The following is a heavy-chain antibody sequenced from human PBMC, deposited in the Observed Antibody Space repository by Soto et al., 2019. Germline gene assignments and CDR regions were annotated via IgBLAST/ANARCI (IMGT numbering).Heavy chain of an antibody. Sequence: QVQLVQSGAEVKKPGSSVKVSCTASGGTFSSYTISWVRQAPGQGLEWMGRIIPILGIANYAQKLQGCVTITADKSTSTAHLELSSRRSEATAVYYCARDGQLVPGFDYWGQGTLVTVSS. V-gene: IGHV1-69*08. D-gene: IGHD6-6*01. CDR1: GGTFSSYT. CDR2: IIPILGIA. CDR3: ARDGQLVPGFDY. J-gene: IGHJ4*02.